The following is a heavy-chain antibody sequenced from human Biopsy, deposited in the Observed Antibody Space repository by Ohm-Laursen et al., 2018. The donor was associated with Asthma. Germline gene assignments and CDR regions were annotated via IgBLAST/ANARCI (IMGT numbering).Heavy chain of an antibody. CDR2: IDWDDDK. J-gene: IGHJ4*02. V-gene: IGHV2-70*04. CDR3: AREQQLGNFDY. CDR1: GLSLSKTGMR. D-gene: IGHD6-13*01. Sequence: TQTLTLTCTLSGLSLSKTGMRVSWIRQPPGKALEWLARIDWDDDKFYSASLKTRLTISKDTSKNQVVLTMTTMDPVDTATYYCAREQQLGNFDYWGQGTTVTVSS.